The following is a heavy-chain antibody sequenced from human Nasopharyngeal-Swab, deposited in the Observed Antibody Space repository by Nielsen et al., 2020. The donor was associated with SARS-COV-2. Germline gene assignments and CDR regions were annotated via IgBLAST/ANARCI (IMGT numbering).Heavy chain of an antibody. V-gene: IGHV3-7*02. CDR1: GFIFSNYW. Sequence: GESLKISCVASGFIFSNYWMSWVRQAPGKGLEWVASIKQDGSEIYYGDSVKGRFTISRDYAKQSLFLEMNSLRDEDTAVYYCARGSGWYEGYFQHWGQGTLVTVSS. J-gene: IGHJ1*01. CDR2: IKQDGSEI. D-gene: IGHD6-19*01. CDR3: ARGSGWYEGYFQH.